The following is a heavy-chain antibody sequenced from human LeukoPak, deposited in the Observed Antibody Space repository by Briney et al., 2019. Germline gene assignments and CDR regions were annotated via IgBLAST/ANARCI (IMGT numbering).Heavy chain of an antibody. Sequence: SETLSLTCTVSGGSISSSSNYWGWIRQPPGKGLEWIGSIYYSGSTYYNPSLKSRVTISVDTSKNQFSLKLSSVTAADTAVYYCARGGYYDSSGDYNWFDPWGQGTLVTVSS. J-gene: IGHJ5*02. CDR1: GGSISSSSNY. CDR2: IYYSGST. D-gene: IGHD3-22*01. V-gene: IGHV4-39*01. CDR3: ARGGYYDSSGDYNWFDP.